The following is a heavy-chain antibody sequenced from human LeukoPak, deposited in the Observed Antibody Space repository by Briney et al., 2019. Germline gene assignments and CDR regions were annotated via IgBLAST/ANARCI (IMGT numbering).Heavy chain of an antibody. CDR2: IYTSGST. D-gene: IGHD3-10*01. CDR3: ARFSRPTMVRGVHKIDY. J-gene: IGHJ4*02. Sequence: SETLSLTCTVSGGSISSYYWSWIRQPAGKGLEWIGRIYTSGSTNYNPSLKSRVTMSVDTSKNQFSLKLSSVTAADTAVYYCARFSRPTMVRGVHKIDYWGQGTLVAVSS. CDR1: GGSISSYY. V-gene: IGHV4-4*07.